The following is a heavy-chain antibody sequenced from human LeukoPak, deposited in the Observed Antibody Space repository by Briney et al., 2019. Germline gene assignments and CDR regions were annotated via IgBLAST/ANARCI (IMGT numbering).Heavy chain of an antibody. V-gene: IGHV3-33*01. CDR3: ARDLSKHYYYGMDV. Sequence: GGSLRLSCAASGFTFSSYGMHWVRRAPGKGVEWVAVIWYDGSNKYYADSVKGRFTISRDNSKNTLYLQMNSLRAEDTAVYYCARDLSKHYYYGMDVWGQGTTVTVSS. D-gene: IGHD4-11*01. J-gene: IGHJ6*02. CDR1: GFTFSSYG. CDR2: IWYDGSNK.